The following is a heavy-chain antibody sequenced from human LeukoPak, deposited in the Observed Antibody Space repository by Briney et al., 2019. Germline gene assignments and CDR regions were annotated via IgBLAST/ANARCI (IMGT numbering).Heavy chain of an antibody. V-gene: IGHV1-2*02. J-gene: IGHJ3*02. CDR2: INPNSGGT. CDR1: GYTFTANY. Sequence: ASVKVSCKASGYTFTANYMHWVRQAPGQGLEWMGWINPNSGGTNYAQKFQGRVTMTRDTSISTAYMELSRLRSDDTAVYYCARGSGYYYDDAFDIWGQGTMVTVSS. CDR3: ARGSGYYYDDAFDI. D-gene: IGHD3-22*01.